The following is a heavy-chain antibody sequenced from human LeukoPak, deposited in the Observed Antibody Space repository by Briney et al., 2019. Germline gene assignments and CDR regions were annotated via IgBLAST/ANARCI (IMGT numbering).Heavy chain of an antibody. J-gene: IGHJ6*02. V-gene: IGHV4-59*01. CDR1: GGSISSYY. CDR2: IYYSGST. CDR3: ARGSDDWVTGHGDYYGMDV. Sequence: PSETLSLTCTVSGGSISSYYWSWIRQPPGKGLEWIGYIYYSGSTNYNPSLKSRVTISVDTSKNQFSLKLSSVTAADTAVYYCARGSDDWVTGHGDYYGMDVWGQGTTVTVSS. D-gene: IGHD3-9*01.